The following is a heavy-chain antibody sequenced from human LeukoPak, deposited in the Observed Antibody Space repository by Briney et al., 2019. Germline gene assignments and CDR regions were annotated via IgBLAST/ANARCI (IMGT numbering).Heavy chain of an antibody. CDR1: GFTFSTYA. CDR2: ISANGGST. D-gene: IGHD6-13*01. Sequence: GGSLRLSCAASGFTFSTYAMSWVRQAPGKGLEWVSAISANGGSTFYADSVKGRFTVSRDNAKNSLYLQMNSLRAEDTAVYYCARGGSHFGIALNDGAFDIWGQGTMVTVSS. J-gene: IGHJ3*02. V-gene: IGHV3-23*01. CDR3: ARGGSHFGIALNDGAFDI.